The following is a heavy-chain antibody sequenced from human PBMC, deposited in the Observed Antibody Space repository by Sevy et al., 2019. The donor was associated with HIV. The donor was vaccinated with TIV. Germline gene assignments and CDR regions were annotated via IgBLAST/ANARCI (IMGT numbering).Heavy chain of an antibody. CDR1: GFTFSTYS. J-gene: IGHJ5*02. Sequence: GGSLRLSCAASGFTFSTYSMNWVRQAPGKGLEWVSSISTGSTYMYYADSVKGRFTISRDNAKNSLYLQMNSLRAEDTAVYYCARVGGSYLGLAWGQGTPVTVSS. D-gene: IGHD1-26*01. CDR3: ARVGGSYLGLA. V-gene: IGHV3-21*01. CDR2: ISTGSTYM.